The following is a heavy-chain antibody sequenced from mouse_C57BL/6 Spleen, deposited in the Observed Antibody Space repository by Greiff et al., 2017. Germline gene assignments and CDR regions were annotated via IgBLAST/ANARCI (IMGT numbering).Heavy chain of an antibody. V-gene: IGHV1-80*01. CDR2: IYPGDGDT. CDR1: GYAFSSYW. CDR3: ARQITTVVRGFAY. Sequence: VQVVESGAELVKPGASVKISCKASGYAFSSYWMNWVKQRPGKGLEWIGQIYPGDGDTNYNGKFKGKATLTADKSSSTAYMQLSSLTSEDSAVYFCARQITTVVRGFAYWGQGTLVTVSA. D-gene: IGHD1-1*01. J-gene: IGHJ3*01.